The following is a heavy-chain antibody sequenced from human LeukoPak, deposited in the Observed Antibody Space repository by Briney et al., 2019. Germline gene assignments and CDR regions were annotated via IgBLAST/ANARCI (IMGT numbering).Heavy chain of an antibody. CDR1: GGTFSSYA. CDR3: ARPRVKWSSTSCLFDY. J-gene: IGHJ4*02. D-gene: IGHD2-2*01. CDR2: IIPIFGTA. Sequence: GASVKVSCKASGGTFSSYAISWVRQAPGQGLEWMGGIIPIFGTANYAQKFQGRVTITADESTSTAYMELSSLRSEDTAVYYCARPRVKWSSTSCLFDYWDQGTLVTVSS. V-gene: IGHV1-69*13.